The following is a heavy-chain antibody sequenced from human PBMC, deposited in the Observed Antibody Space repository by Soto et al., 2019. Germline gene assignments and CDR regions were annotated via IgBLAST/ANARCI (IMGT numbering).Heavy chain of an antibody. V-gene: IGHV4-31*03. CDR1: GGSISSGDYY. CDR2: SYYSGST. J-gene: IGHJ5*02. D-gene: IGHD3-3*01. Sequence: QVQLQESGPGLVKPSQTLSLTCTVSGGSISSGDYYWSWIRQHPEKGLEWIGYSYYSGSTYYNPSLKSRVTISVDTSKNQFSVKLSSVTAADTAVYYCARWWSGSRQGFDPWGQGTLVTVSS. CDR3: ARWWSGSRQGFDP.